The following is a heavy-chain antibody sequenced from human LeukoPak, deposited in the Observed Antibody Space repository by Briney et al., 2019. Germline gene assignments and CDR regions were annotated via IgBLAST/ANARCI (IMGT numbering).Heavy chain of an antibody. CDR2: ISYTGST. Sequence: PSETLSLTCTVSGGSISSYYWSWIRQPPGKGLEWIGYISYTGSTNFNPSLKSRVALSVDTSKNQFSLKLSSVTAADTAVYYCARHVPIFGVVIMPYYYYGMDVWGQGTTVTVSS. D-gene: IGHD3-3*01. CDR3: ARHVPIFGVVIMPYYYYGMDV. V-gene: IGHV4-59*08. CDR1: GGSISSYY. J-gene: IGHJ6*02.